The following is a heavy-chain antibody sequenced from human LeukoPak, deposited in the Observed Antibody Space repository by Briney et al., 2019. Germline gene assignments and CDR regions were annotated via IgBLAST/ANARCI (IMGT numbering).Heavy chain of an antibody. CDR1: GASISNYY. CDR2: IYYSGIT. CDR3: ARVLLSSGYST. V-gene: IGHV4-59*01. D-gene: IGHD3-22*01. J-gene: IGHJ5*02. Sequence: SETLSLTCSVSGASISNYYYNWIRQPPGKGLEWIWYIYYSGITNYNPSLKSRVTMSVDTSKNQFSLKLTSVTAADTAVYYCARVLLSSGYSTWGQGTLVTVSS.